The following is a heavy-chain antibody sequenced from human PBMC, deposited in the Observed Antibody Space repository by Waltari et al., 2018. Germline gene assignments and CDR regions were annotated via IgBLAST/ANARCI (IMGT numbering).Heavy chain of an antibody. CDR1: GGTFSSYA. CDR3: ASPDILTGYYGSPHY. D-gene: IGHD3-9*01. V-gene: IGHV1-69*13. J-gene: IGHJ4*02. Sequence: QVQLVQSGAEVQKPGSSVTVSCKASGGTFSSYAISWVRQAPGQGLEWMGGIIPIFGTANYAQKFQGRVTITADESTSTAYMELSSLRSEDTAVYYCASPDILTGYYGSPHYWGQGTLVTVSS. CDR2: IIPIFGTA.